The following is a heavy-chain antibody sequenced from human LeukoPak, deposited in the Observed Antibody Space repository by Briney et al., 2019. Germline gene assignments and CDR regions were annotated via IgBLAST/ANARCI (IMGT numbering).Heavy chain of an antibody. V-gene: IGHV4-59*01. CDR1: GGSISSYY. Sequence: PSETPSLTCTVSGGSISSYYCSWIRQPPGKGLEWIGYIYYSGSTNYNPSLKSRVTISVDTSKNQFSLKLSSVTAADTAVYYCARDRGDGYNYWDYWGQGTLVTVSS. J-gene: IGHJ4*02. CDR2: IYYSGST. CDR3: ARDRGDGYNYWDY. D-gene: IGHD5-24*01.